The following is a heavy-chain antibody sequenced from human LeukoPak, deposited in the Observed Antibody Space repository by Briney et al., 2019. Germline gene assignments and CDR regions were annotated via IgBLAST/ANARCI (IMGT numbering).Heavy chain of an antibody. Sequence: GGSLRLSCAASGFTFSSYAMSWVRQAPGKGLEWVSAISGSGGSTYYADSVKGRFTIPRDNSKNTLYLQMNSLRAEDTAVYYCAKDMVGSSGWLDYWGQGTLVTVSS. CDR3: AKDMVGSSGWLDY. V-gene: IGHV3-23*01. J-gene: IGHJ4*02. CDR1: GFTFSSYA. D-gene: IGHD6-19*01. CDR2: ISGSGGST.